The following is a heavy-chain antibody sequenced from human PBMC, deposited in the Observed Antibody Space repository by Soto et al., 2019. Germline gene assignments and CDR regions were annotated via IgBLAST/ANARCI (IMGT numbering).Heavy chain of an antibody. CDR3: ARGLGYCSGGSCYSDI. V-gene: IGHV3-48*02. D-gene: IGHD2-15*01. Sequence: GGSLRLSCAASGFTFSSYSMNWVRQAPGKGLEWVSYVSSSSSTRFYADSVKGRFTISRDNAKNSLSLQMNSLSDEDTAVYYCARGLGYCSGGSCYSDIWGQGTMVTVSS. CDR2: VSSSSSTR. CDR1: GFTFSSYS. J-gene: IGHJ3*02.